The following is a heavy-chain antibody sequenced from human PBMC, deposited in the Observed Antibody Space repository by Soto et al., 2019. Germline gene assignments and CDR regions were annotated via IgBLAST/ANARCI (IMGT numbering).Heavy chain of an antibody. CDR3: ARRTPGIAAAGATQYYYYGMDG. V-gene: IGHV4-34*01. CDR1: GGSFSGYY. Sequence: SETLPLTCAVYGGSFSGYYWTWIRQPPGTGLEWIGEINHSGSTNYNPSLKSRVTISVDTSKNQFSLKLTSVTAADTAMYYCARRTPGIAAAGATQYYYYGMDGWGQGTTVTVS. D-gene: IGHD6-13*01. J-gene: IGHJ6*02. CDR2: INHSGST.